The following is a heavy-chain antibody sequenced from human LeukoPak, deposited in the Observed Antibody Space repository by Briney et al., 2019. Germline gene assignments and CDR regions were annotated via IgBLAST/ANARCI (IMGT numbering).Heavy chain of an antibody. Sequence: SETLSLTCAVYGGXFSSYYWSWIRQPPGKGQEWIGEINHSGSTNYNPSLKSRVTISVDTSKNQFSLKLSSVTAADTAVYYCARADRDGYNTFDYWGQGTLVTVSS. CDR1: GGXFSSYY. CDR3: ARADRDGYNTFDY. J-gene: IGHJ4*02. CDR2: INHSGST. D-gene: IGHD5-24*01. V-gene: IGHV4-34*01.